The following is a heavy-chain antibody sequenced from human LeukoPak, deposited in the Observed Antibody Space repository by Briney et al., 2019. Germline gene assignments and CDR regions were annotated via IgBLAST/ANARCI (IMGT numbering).Heavy chain of an antibody. D-gene: IGHD3-10*01. J-gene: IGHJ3*02. V-gene: IGHV3-7*01. CDR2: IKPHGSEK. Sequence: GGSLRLSCAASGFSFSTYWMSWVRQAPWRGLEWVANIKPHGSEKYYVDSVKGRFTISRDNAKNSLYLQMNSLRAEDTAVYYCARSPRLLWFGESPLSYGSDIWGQGTMVTVSS. CDR1: GFSFSTYW. CDR3: ARSPRLLWFGESPLSYGSDI.